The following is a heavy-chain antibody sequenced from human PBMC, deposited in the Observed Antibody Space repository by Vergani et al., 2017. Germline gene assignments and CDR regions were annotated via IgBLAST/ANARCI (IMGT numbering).Heavy chain of an antibody. CDR2: IYYSGST. CDR3: ARLGLGNVPYYYYYGMDV. CDR1: GGSISSSSYY. J-gene: IGHJ6*02. V-gene: IGHV4-39*01. Sequence: QLQLQESGPGLVKPSETLSLTCTVSGGSISSSSYYWGWIRQPPGKGLEWIGSIYYSGSTYYNPSLKSRVTISVDTSKNQFSLKLSSVTAADTAVYYCARLGLGNVPYYYYYGMDVWGQGTTVTVSS. D-gene: IGHD3-16*01.